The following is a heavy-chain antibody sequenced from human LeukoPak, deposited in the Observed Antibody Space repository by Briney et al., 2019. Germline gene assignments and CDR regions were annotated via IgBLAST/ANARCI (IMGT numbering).Heavy chain of an antibody. CDR2: FYPGGSDT. CDR3: SSARDGYNHDAFHI. CDR1: GYSFTSCW. Sequence: GESLKIFCKGSGYSFTSCWIGWVRQMPGEGLEWMGIFYPGGSDTRYSPSFQGRVTISADNSINTAYLQWSSLKASDTAMYYCSSARDGYNHDAFHIWGQGTMVTVPS. D-gene: IGHD5-24*01. J-gene: IGHJ3*02. V-gene: IGHV5-51*01.